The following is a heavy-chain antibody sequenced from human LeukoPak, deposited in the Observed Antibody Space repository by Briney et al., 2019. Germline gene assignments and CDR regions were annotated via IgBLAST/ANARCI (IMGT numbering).Heavy chain of an antibody. CDR1: GYTITGYY. CDR2: INPNSGGT. J-gene: IGHJ4*02. CDR3: ARDHLAQSRITGTTLAFFGY. D-gene: IGHD1-7*01. Sequence: ASVKVSCKASGYTITGYYMHWVRQAPGQGLECMGWINPNSGGTNYAQKFQGRVTMTRDTSISTAYMELSRLRSDDTAVYYCARDHLAQSRITGTTLAFFGYWGQGTLVTVSS. V-gene: IGHV1-2*02.